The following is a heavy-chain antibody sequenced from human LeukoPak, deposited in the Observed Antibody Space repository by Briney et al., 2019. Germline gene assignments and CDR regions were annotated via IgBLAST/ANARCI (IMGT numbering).Heavy chain of an antibody. CDR3: ASQGLGSYPFEY. J-gene: IGHJ4*02. Sequence: ASETLSLTCTVSGGSISSYYWSWIRQPPGKGLEWIGYIYTSGSTNYNPSLKSRVTISVDTSKNQFSLKLSSVTAADTAVYYCASQGLGSYPFEYWGQGTLVTVSS. CDR1: GGSISSYY. D-gene: IGHD1-26*01. V-gene: IGHV4-4*09. CDR2: IYTSGST.